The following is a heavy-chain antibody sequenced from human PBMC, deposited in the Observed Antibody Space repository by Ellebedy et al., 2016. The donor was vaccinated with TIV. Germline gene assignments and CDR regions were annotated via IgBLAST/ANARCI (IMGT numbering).Heavy chain of an antibody. Sequence: SETLSLTXTVSGGSISSYYWSWIRQPAGKGLEWIGRIYTSGSTNYNPSLKSRVTMSVDTSKNQFSLKLSSVTAADTAVYYCARDSFGWWDGLGAFDIWGQGTMVTVSS. CDR2: IYTSGST. CDR3: ARDSFGWWDGLGAFDI. CDR1: GGSISSYY. D-gene: IGHD2-15*01. J-gene: IGHJ3*02. V-gene: IGHV4-4*07.